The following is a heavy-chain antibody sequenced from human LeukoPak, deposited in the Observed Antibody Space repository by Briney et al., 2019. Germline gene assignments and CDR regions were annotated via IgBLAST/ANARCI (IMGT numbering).Heavy chain of an antibody. J-gene: IGHJ5*02. V-gene: IGHV5-51*01. CDR1: GYSFTSYW. Sequence: GESLKISWKGAGYSFTSYWIGWVRQMPGKGLEWVGIIYPGDSDTRYSPSFQGQVTISADKSISTAYLQWSSLKASDTAMYYCTTSGAYTWNNWFDPSGQRTLATASS. CDR3: TTSGAYTWNNWFDP. D-gene: IGHD1-20*01. CDR2: IYPGDSDT.